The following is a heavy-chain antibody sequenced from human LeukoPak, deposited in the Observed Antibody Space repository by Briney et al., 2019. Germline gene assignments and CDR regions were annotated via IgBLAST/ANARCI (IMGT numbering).Heavy chain of an antibody. Sequence: PGGSLRLSCVASGFTFSSYGMHWVRQAPGKGLEWVAFISYDGSNENVADSVKGRFIISRDNSKNTLYLQMNSLRAEDTAVYYCARGVERPREAAAFDIWGQGTVVTVSS. CDR2: ISYDGSNE. J-gene: IGHJ3*02. D-gene: IGHD1-1*01. CDR1: GFTFSSYG. V-gene: IGHV3-30*03. CDR3: ARGVERPREAAAFDI.